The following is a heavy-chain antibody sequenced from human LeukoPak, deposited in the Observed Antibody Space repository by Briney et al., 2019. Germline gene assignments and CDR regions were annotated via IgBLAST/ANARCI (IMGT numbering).Heavy chain of an antibody. J-gene: IGHJ4*02. CDR3: ARALDHGSGTGGY. CDR1: GFTFSTYS. V-gene: IGHV3-21*01. Sequence: GGSLRLSCAASGFTFSTYSMNWVRQAPGKGLEWVSSISSSSSYIFYADSLKGRFTISRDNAKNSLYLQMNSLRAEDTAVYYCARALDHGSGTGGYWGQGTLVTVSS. CDR2: ISSSSSYI. D-gene: IGHD3-10*01.